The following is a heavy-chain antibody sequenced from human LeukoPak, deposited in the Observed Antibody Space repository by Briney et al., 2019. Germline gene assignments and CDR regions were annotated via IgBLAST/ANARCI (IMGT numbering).Heavy chain of an antibody. V-gene: IGHV3-74*01. CDR3: ARDAVDTANAV. CDR2: INSDGSIT. Sequence: GGSLRLSCAASGFTFTTYWMHWVRQAPGKGLVWVSHINSDGSITSYADSVKGRFTISRDNAKNTLYPQMNSLRAEDTAVYYCARDAVDTANAVWGQGTTVTVSS. CDR1: GFTFTTYW. D-gene: IGHD5-18*01. J-gene: IGHJ6*02.